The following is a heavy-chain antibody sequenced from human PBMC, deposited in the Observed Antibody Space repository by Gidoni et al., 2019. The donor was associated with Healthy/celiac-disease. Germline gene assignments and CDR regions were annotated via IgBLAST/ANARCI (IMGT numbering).Heavy chain of an antibody. CDR1: GFSLSHPRMG. CDR3: ALGGGPGYYYDGMDV. Sequence: VTLKESGHVLVKPTETLTLTCTVSGFSLSHPRMGVSWIRQPPGKAMGWLAHIFSNDEKSYSTSLKSRLTISKDTSKSQVFLTMTNMDPVDTATYYCALGGGPGYYYDGMDVWGQGTTVTVSS. D-gene: IGHD2-15*01. J-gene: IGHJ6*02. CDR2: IFSNDEK. V-gene: IGHV2-26*01.